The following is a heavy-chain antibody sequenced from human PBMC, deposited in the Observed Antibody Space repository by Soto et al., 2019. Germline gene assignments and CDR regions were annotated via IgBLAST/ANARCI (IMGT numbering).Heavy chain of an antibody. J-gene: IGHJ6*02. CDR1: GFSFSDSY. CDR3: ARDRGGSGPPVV. D-gene: IGHD3-10*01. V-gene: IGHV3-11*06. CDR2: ISGSSGYT. Sequence: QVQLVESGGGLVKPGGSLRLSCAASGFSFSDSYMSWVRQAPGKGLEWVAYISGSSGYTGYADSVKGRFTISRDNAKNSLYVQMNSVRVEDKAVYYCARDRGGSGPPVVWGQGTTVTVSS.